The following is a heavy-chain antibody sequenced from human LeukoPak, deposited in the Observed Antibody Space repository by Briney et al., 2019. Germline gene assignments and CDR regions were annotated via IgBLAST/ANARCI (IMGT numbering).Heavy chain of an antibody. CDR2: INPSGGST. V-gene: IGHV1-46*01. J-gene: IGHJ6*04. CDR1: GYIFTSYY. CDR3: ARHYYGSPGPYGMDV. Sequence: ASVKVSCKASGYIFTSYYMHWVRQAPGQGLEWMGIINPSGGSTSYAQKFQGRVTMTRDTSTSTVYMELSSLRSEDTAVYYCARHYYGSPGPYGMDVWGKGTTVTVSS. D-gene: IGHD3-10*01.